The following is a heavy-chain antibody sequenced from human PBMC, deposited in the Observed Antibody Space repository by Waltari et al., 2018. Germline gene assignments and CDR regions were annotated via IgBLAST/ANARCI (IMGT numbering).Heavy chain of an antibody. CDR1: GGSISSHY. D-gene: IGHD5-12*01. CDR2: IYYSGST. Sequence: QVQLQESGPGLVKPSETLSLTCTVSGGSISSHYWSWIRQPPGKGLEWIGYIYYSGSTNYNPALKSRVTISVDTSKNQFSLKLSSVTAADTAVYYCAKDRRGYSGYPHNDAFDIWGQGTMVTVSS. CDR3: AKDRRGYSGYPHNDAFDI. V-gene: IGHV4-59*11. J-gene: IGHJ3*02.